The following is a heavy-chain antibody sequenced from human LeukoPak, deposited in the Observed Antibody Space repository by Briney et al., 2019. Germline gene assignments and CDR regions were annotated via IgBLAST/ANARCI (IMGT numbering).Heavy chain of an antibody. Sequence: ASVKVSCKASGGTFSSYAISWVRQAPGQGLEWIGGIIPIFGTANYAQKFQGRVTITADESTSTAYMELSSLRSEDTAVYYCARVSITFGGVILKGFDYWGQGTLVTVSS. J-gene: IGHJ4*02. CDR2: IIPIFGTA. CDR3: ARVSITFGGVILKGFDY. V-gene: IGHV1-69*13. D-gene: IGHD3-16*02. CDR1: GGTFSSYA.